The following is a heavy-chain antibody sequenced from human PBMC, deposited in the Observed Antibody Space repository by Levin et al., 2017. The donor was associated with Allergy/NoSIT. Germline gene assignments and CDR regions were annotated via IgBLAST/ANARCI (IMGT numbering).Heavy chain of an antibody. V-gene: IGHV3-15*01. Sequence: PGGSLRLSCEASGFTFSNAWMTWVRQAPGKGLEWVGRIKSYSDGGTIDYAAPVKGRFIISRDDSKNTVDLQMNTLKTEDTAVYYCTTALRYFDWLYDALDIWGQGTVVTVHS. D-gene: IGHD3-9*01. CDR3: TTALRYFDWLYDALDI. CDR1: GFTFSNAW. J-gene: IGHJ3*02. CDR2: IKSYSDGGTI.